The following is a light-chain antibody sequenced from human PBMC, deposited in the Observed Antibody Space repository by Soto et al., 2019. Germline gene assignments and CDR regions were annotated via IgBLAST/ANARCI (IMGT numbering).Light chain of an antibody. CDR3: AAWDDSMLGYF. CDR1: SSNIGDNY. Sequence: QSVLTQPPSASGTPGQKVTISCSGSSSNIGDNYVYWHQQLPGTAPKLLIYRNNQRPSGVPDRFSGSKSGTSASLAISGLRSEDEADYYCAAWDDSMLGYFFGPGPKVT. CDR2: RNN. V-gene: IGLV1-47*01. J-gene: IGLJ1*01.